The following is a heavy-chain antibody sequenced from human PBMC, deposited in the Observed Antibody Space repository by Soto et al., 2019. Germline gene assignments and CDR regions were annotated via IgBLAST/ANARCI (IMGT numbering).Heavy chain of an antibody. CDR1: GKTLDSDS. J-gene: IGHJ4*02. D-gene: IGHD3-10*01. V-gene: IGHV1-69*01. Sequence: SERASFKGWGKTLDSDSMPWVRQAIGQGRGGGGGTIALVITANLDQKVQRRLNITANESTSTAYMELSGLRSDDTAIYYCARVDSSLVRLVGQFYFDHWGQGTLATVSS. CDR2: TIALVITA. CDR3: ARVDSSLVRLVGQFYFDH.